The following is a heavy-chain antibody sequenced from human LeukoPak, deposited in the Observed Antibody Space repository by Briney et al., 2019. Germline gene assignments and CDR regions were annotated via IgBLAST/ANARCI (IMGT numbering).Heavy chain of an antibody. CDR3: ARDSMVRDPYNWFDP. CDR2: ISAYNGNT. CDR1: GYTFTSYG. V-gene: IGHV1-18*01. Sequence: GASVKVSCKASGYTFTSYGISWVRQAPGQGLEWMGWISAYNGNTNYAQKLQGRVTMTTDTSTSAAYMELRSLRSDDTAVYYCARDSMVRDPYNWFDPWGQGTLVTVSS. J-gene: IGHJ5*02. D-gene: IGHD3-10*01.